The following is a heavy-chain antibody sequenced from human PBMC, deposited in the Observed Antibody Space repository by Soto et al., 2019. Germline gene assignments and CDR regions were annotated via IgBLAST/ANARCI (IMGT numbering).Heavy chain of an antibody. CDR3: ARRGPNNSYGYDHRLDP. D-gene: IGHD5-18*01. J-gene: IGHJ5*02. Sequence: QLQLQESGPGLMKPSETLSLTCSVSGGSISSNSYFWDWIRQSTGKGLEWIGSVHFRGSTYYNPSLKSRVTVSVDTSKNQFSLKLTSVTAADRAVYYCARRGPNNSYGYDHRLDPWGQGTLVTVSS. CDR2: VHFRGST. CDR1: GGSISSNSYF. V-gene: IGHV4-39*01.